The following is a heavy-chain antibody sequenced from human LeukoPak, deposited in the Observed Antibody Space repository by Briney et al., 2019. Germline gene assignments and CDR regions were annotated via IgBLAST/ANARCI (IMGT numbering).Heavy chain of an antibody. V-gene: IGHV3-30-3*01. CDR3: ARTYCGGDCYSTGDYYFDY. CDR2: ISYDGSNK. Sequence: PGGSLRLSCAASGFTVSSNYMSWVRQAPGKGLEWVAVISYDGSNKYYADSVKGRFTISRDNSKNTLYLQMNSLRAEDTAVYYCARTYCGGDCYSTGDYYFDYWGQGTLVTVSS. J-gene: IGHJ4*02. CDR1: GFTVSSNY. D-gene: IGHD2-21*02.